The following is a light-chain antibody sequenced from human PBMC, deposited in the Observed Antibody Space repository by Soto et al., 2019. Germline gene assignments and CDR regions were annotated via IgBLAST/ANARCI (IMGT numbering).Light chain of an antibody. CDR3: QQLKSHPLS. CDR1: QDISSY. V-gene: IGKV1-9*01. Sequence: DIQLTQSPSFLSASVGDRVTITCRTSQDISSYLAWYQQKPGKAPQLLISAASTLQSGVPSRFSGSGSGTEFTLSISSLQPEDFATYYCQQLKSHPLSFGGGTKVEI. CDR2: AAS. J-gene: IGKJ4*01.